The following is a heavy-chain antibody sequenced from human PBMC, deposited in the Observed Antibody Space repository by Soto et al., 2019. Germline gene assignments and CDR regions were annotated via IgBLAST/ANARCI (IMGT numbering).Heavy chain of an antibody. V-gene: IGHV3-23*01. CDR3: AKANSGQFPRGDSFDL. J-gene: IGHJ4*02. D-gene: IGHD3-10*01. CDR2: INGSGSST. Sequence: PGGSLRLSCGTSGFTFSNYAMSWVRQAPGKGLEWVSAINGSGSSTYYADSVKGRFAISRDSSKSTLYLQMINVRAEDTGIYFCAKANSGQFPRGDSFDLWGQGNPVIVS. CDR1: GFTFSNYA.